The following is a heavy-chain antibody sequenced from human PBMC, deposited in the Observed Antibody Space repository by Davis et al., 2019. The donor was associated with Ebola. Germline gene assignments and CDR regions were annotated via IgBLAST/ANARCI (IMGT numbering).Heavy chain of an antibody. CDR1: GYSISSGYY. Sequence: MPGGSLRLSCTVSGYSISSGYYWGWIRQPPGKGLEWIGSIYHSGSTYYNPSLKSRVTISVDTSKNQFSLKLSSVTAADTAVYYCARDIHFVYSSSSRWFDPWGQGTLVTVSS. CDR3: ARDIHFVYSSSSRWFDP. V-gene: IGHV4-38-2*02. J-gene: IGHJ5*02. CDR2: IYHSGST. D-gene: IGHD6-6*01.